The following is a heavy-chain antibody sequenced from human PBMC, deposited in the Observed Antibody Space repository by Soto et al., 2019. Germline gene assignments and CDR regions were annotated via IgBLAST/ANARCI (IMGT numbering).Heavy chain of an antibody. CDR3: ATLSRVVPAANYYYYMDV. D-gene: IGHD2-2*01. V-gene: IGHV1-24*01. CDR1: GYTLTELS. J-gene: IGHJ6*03. CDR2: SDPEDGET. Sequence: ASVKVSCKVSGYTLTELSMHWVRQAPGKGLEWMGGSDPEDGETIYAQKFQGRVTMTEDTSTDTAYIELSSLRSEDTAVYYCATLSRVVPAANYYYYMDVWGKGTTVTVSS.